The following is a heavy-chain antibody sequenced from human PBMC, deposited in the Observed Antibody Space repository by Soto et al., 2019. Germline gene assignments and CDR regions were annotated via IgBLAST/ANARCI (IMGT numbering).Heavy chain of an antibody. CDR1: GGSISSSSYY. D-gene: IGHD3-22*01. Sequence: QLQLQESGPGLVKPSETLSLTCTVSGGSISSSSYYWGWIRQPPGKGLEWIGSIYYSGSTYYNPSLKSRVTISVDTSKSQFSLKLSSVTAADTAVYYCARLSMIVVAVSRSYYFDYWGQGTLVTVSS. V-gene: IGHV4-39*01. CDR2: IYYSGST. CDR3: ARLSMIVVAVSRSYYFDY. J-gene: IGHJ4*02.